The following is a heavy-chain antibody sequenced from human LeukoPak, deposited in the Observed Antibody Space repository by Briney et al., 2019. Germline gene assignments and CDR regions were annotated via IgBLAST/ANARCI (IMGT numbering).Heavy chain of an antibody. D-gene: IGHD5-18*01. CDR2: ISSSSSYI. J-gene: IGHJ4*02. CDR3: ARVHRGYSYGRLDY. Sequence: GGSLRLSCAASGFTLSSYSMNWVRQAPGKGLEWVSSISSSSSYIHYADSVKGRFTISRDNAKKSLYLQMNSLRDEDTAVYYCARVHRGYSYGRLDYWGQGTLVTVSS. CDR1: GFTLSSYS. V-gene: IGHV3-21*01.